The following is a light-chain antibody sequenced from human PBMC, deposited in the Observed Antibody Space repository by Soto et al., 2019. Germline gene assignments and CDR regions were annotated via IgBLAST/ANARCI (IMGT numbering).Light chain of an antibody. Sequence: IQMTQSPSAMSASVGDRVTITCRASQGISNYVAWFQQKPGKVPKRLTYAASSLESGVPPRFSGSGSGTEFTLTISSLQPEDFATYYCLQHDSYPLTFGGGTKVDIK. J-gene: IGKJ4*01. CDR2: AAS. CDR3: LQHDSYPLT. CDR1: QGISNY. V-gene: IGKV1-17*03.